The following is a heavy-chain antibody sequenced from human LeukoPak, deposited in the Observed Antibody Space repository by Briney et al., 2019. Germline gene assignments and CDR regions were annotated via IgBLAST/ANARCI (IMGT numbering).Heavy chain of an antibody. Sequence: PGGSLRLSCAASGFTFSSYAMHWVRQAPGKGLEWVAVISYDGSNKYYADSVKGRFTISRDNSKNTLYLQMNSLRAEDTAVYYCAKDIAVAGTPLCWYWGQGTLVTVSS. CDR3: AKDIAVAGTPLCWY. CDR1: GFTFSSYA. V-gene: IGHV3-30*04. CDR2: ISYDGSNK. J-gene: IGHJ4*02. D-gene: IGHD6-19*01.